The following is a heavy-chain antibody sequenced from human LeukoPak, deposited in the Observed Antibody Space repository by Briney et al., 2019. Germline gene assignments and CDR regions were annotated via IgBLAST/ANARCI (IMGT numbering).Heavy chain of an antibody. D-gene: IGHD3-22*01. J-gene: IGHJ5*02. Sequence: ASVKVSCKASGYTFTSYAMHWVRQAPGQRLEWMGWINAGNGNTKYSQKFQGRVTITRDTSASTAYMELSSLRSEDTAVYYCARGYYDSSGYYSTNWFDPWGQGTLVTVSS. CDR2: INAGNGNT. CDR3: ARGYYDSSGYYSTNWFDP. V-gene: IGHV1-3*01. CDR1: GYTFTSYA.